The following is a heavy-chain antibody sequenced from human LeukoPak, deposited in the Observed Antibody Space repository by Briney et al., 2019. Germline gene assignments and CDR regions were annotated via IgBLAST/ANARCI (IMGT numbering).Heavy chain of an antibody. D-gene: IGHD6-19*01. V-gene: IGHV4-59*06. J-gene: IGHJ6*02. CDR1: GGSISSYY. CDR2: IYYSGST. CDR3: AVPSSGWDYGMDV. Sequence: SETLSLTCTVSGGSISSYYWSWIRQHPGKGLEWIGYIYYSGSTYYNPSLKSRVTISVDTSKNQFSLKLSSVTAADTAVYYCAVPSSGWDYGMDVWGQGTTVTVSS.